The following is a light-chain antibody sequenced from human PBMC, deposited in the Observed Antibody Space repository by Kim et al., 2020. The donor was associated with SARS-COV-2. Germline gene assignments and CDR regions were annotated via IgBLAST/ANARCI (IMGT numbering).Light chain of an antibody. V-gene: IGKV3-20*01. Sequence: SSSEQRAALSCRASQSVSSRYLAWYQQYPGQPPRLLIDAASIRATGIPDSFSGSGSATDFALTIISLEPEDFAVYSCQQYGSSPYTFGQGTKLEI. CDR1: QSVSSRY. CDR2: AAS. J-gene: IGKJ2*01. CDR3: QQYGSSPYT.